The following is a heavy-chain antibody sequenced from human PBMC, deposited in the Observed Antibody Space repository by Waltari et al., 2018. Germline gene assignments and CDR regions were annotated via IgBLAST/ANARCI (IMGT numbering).Heavy chain of an antibody. J-gene: IGHJ4*02. CDR1: GYTFTSYA. CDR3: ARSVAGGSFLYYGSGSKIDY. CDR2: INTNTGNP. D-gene: IGHD3-10*01. Sequence: QVQLVQSGSELTKPGASVKVSCKASGYTFTSYAMHWVRQAPGQGLEWMGWINTNTGNPTYAQGFTGRFVFSLDTSVSTAYLQISSLKAEDTAVYYCARSVAGGSFLYYGSGSKIDYWGQGTLVTVSS. V-gene: IGHV7-4-1*02.